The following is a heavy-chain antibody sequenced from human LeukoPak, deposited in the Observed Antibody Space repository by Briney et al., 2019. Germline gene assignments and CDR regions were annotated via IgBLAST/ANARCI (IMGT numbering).Heavy chain of an antibody. J-gene: IGHJ4*02. D-gene: IGHD2-15*01. CDR2: VYHSGRT. CDR1: GGSISSSKW. V-gene: IGHV4-4*02. CDR3: ARDIVGEYFDY. Sequence: PSGTLSLTCAVSGGSISSSKWWSWVRQPPGKGLAWIGEVYHSGRTNYNPSLKSRVTISVDKSKNQFSLKLSSVTAADTAVYYCARDIVGEYFDYWGQGTLVTVSS.